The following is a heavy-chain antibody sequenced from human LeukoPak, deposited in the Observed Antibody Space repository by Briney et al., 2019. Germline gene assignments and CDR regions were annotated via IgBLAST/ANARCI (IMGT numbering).Heavy chain of an antibody. D-gene: IGHD3-22*01. V-gene: IGHV3-23*01. CDR2: ISGSGGST. CDR1: GFTFSSYA. CDR3: AKAPPGYDDSSGYYYTYWYFDL. Sequence: PGGSLRLSCAAPGFTFSSYAMSWVRQAPGKGLEWVSAISGSGGSTYYADSVKGRFTISRDNSKNTLYLQMNSLRAEDTAVYYCAKAPPGYDDSSGYYYTYWYFDLWGRGTLVTVSS. J-gene: IGHJ2*01.